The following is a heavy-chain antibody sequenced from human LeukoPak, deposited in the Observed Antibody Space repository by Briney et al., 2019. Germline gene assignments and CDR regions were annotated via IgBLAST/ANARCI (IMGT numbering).Heavy chain of an antibody. D-gene: IGHD3-22*01. J-gene: IGHJ4*02. V-gene: IGHV1-2*02. Sequence: GASVKVSCKASGYTFTSYGISWVRQAPGQGLEWMGWINPNSGGTNYAQKFQGRVTMTRDTSISTAYIELSRLRSDDTAVYYCARDERYDSSGYPFDYWGQGTLVTVSS. CDR1: GYTFTSYG. CDR3: ARDERYDSSGYPFDY. CDR2: INPNSGGT.